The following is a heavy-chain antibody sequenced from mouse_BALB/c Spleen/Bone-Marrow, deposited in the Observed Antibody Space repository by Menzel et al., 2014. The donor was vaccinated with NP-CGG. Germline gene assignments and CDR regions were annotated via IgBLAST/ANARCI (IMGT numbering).Heavy chain of an antibody. J-gene: IGHJ2*01. CDR3: AKDGDYDYSYYFDY. D-gene: IGHD2-4*01. CDR1: GFSFSSYS. CDR2: ISSGGHDT. Sequence: EVMLVESGGGLVKPGGSLKLSCAASGFSFSSYSMSWVRQTPEKRLELVATISSGGHDTYYPDSVKGRFTIARDNTKNTRYLQMSSLKSEDTAMYYCAKDGDYDYSYYFDYWGQGTTLTVSS. V-gene: IGHV5-6-4*01.